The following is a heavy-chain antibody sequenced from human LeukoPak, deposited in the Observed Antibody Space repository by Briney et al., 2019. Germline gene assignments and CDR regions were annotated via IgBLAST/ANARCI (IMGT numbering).Heavy chain of an antibody. D-gene: IGHD4-17*01. CDR2: INPNSGGT. CDR3: AKEGLYGDRNGGFDY. Sequence: GASVKVSCKASGYTFTGYYMHWVRQAPGQGLEWMGWINPNSGGTNYAQKFQGRVTMTRDTSISTACMELSRLRSDDTAVYYCAKEGLYGDRNGGFDYWGQGTLVTVSS. CDR1: GYTFTGYY. J-gene: IGHJ4*02. V-gene: IGHV1-2*02.